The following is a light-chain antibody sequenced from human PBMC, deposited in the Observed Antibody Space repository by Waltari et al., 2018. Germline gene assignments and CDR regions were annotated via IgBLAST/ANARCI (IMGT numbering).Light chain of an antibody. J-gene: IGKJ4*01. V-gene: IGKV1-39*01. CDR3: QQSYITPPTT. CDR1: QRINNY. Sequence: DIEMTQSPSSLSASVGDRVTIACRTSQRINNYLNWYQQKPGKAPKVLIYAASALQSGVPARFRGSGSGTDFTLTISSLQSEDFATYYCQQSYITPPTTFGGGTKVEIK. CDR2: AAS.